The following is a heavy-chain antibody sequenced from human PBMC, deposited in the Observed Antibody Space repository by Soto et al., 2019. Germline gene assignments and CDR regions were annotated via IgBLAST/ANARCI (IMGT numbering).Heavy chain of an antibody. CDR2: ISWNSGSI. D-gene: IGHD3-10*01. J-gene: IGHJ4*02. Sequence: EVQLVESGGGLVQPGRPLRLSCAASGFTSDDYAMHWVRQAPGKGLEWVSGISWNSGSIGYADSVKGRFTISRDKANNKMCVQINSLRVEDTALYYCARGGLRFLWFGESYFDNWSQGTVLTVSS. CDR3: ARGGLRFLWFGESYFDN. V-gene: IGHV3-9*02. CDR1: GFTSDDYA.